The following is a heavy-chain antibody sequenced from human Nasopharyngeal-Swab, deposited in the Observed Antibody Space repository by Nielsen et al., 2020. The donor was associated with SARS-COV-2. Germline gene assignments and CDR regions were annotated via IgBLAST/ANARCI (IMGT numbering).Heavy chain of an antibody. D-gene: IGHD6-19*01. Sequence: ASVKVSCKASGYTFTGYYMHWVRQAPAQGLEWMGRINPNSGGTNYAQKFQGRVTMTRDTSISTAYMELSRLRSDDTAVYYCARGPTSVAGTGDYYYGMDVWGQGTTVTVSS. J-gene: IGHJ6*02. V-gene: IGHV1-2*06. CDR3: ARGPTSVAGTGDYYYGMDV. CDR1: GYTFTGYY. CDR2: INPNSGGT.